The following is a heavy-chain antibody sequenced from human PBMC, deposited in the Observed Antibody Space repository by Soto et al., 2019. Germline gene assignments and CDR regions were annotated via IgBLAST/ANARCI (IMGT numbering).Heavy chain of an antibody. J-gene: IGHJ6*02. CDR3: AKDYSSSFHYYYYGMDV. Sequence: PGGSLTLSCAASGFTFSSYGMQWAGQAPGRGLEWVAVISYDGSNKYYADSVKGRFTISRGNSKNTLYLQMNSLRAEDTAVYYCAKDYSSSFHYYYYGMDVWGQGTTVTVSS. V-gene: IGHV3-30*18. CDR1: GFTFSSYG. CDR2: ISYDGSNK. D-gene: IGHD6-6*01.